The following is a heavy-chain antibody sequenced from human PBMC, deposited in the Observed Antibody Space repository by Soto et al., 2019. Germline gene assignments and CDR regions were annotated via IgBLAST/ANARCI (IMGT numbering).Heavy chain of an antibody. V-gene: IGHV1-8*01. CDR2: MNPNSGNT. CDR1: GYTFTSYD. J-gene: IGHJ5*02. Sequence: ASVKVSCKASGYTFTSYDINWVRQATGQGLEWMGWMNPNSGNTGYAQKFQGRVTMTRNTSISTAYMELSSLRSEDTAVYYCARGVFDYDFWSGYFLSFGGDRNWFDPWGQGTLVTVSS. CDR3: ARGVFDYDFWSGYFLSFGGDRNWFDP. D-gene: IGHD3-3*01.